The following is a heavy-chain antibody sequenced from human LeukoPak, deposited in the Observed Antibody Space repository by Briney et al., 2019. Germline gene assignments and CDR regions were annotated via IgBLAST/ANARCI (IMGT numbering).Heavy chain of an antibody. V-gene: IGHV4-34*01. CDR3: ARGKEARYYYGSGSYYNGNDY. CDR1: GGSFSGYY. J-gene: IGHJ4*02. D-gene: IGHD3-10*01. Sequence: SETLSLTCAVYGGSFSGYYWSWIRQPPGKGLEWIGEINHSGSTNYNPSLKSRVTISVDTSKNQFSLKLSSVTAADTAVYYCARGKEARYYYGSGSYYNGNDYWGQGTLVTVSS. CDR2: INHSGST.